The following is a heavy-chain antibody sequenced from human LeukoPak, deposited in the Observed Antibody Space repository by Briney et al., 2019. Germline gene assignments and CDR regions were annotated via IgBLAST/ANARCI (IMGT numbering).Heavy chain of an antibody. D-gene: IGHD3-16*02. V-gene: IGHV3-74*01. CDR2: ITPDGSST. J-gene: IGHJ4*02. Sequence: GGSLRLSCTASGFTFSNYWLHWVRQAPGEGLVWISGITPDGSSTRYVDSVKGRFTISRDNAKNTVYLQMNSLRTDDTAVYYCARGVVVIATSGNDYWGQGTLVTVSS. CDR1: GFTFSNYW. CDR3: ARGVVVIATSGNDY.